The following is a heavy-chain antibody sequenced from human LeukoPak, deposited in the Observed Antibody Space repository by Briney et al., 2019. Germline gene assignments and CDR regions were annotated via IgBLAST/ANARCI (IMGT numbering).Heavy chain of an antibody. CDR3: ARFGYSSSWNWFDP. D-gene: IGHD6-13*01. V-gene: IGHV3-21*01. CDR2: ISSSSSYI. J-gene: IGHJ5*02. Sequence: GGSLRLSCAASGFTFSSYSMNWVRQAPGEGLEWVSSISSSSSYIYYADSVKGRFTISRDNAKNSLYLQMNSPRAEDTAVYYCARFGYSSSWNWFDPWGQGTLVTVSS. CDR1: GFTFSSYS.